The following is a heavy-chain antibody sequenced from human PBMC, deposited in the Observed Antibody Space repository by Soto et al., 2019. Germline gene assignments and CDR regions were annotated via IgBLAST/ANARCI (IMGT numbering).Heavy chain of an antibody. CDR1: GGSISSYY. V-gene: IGHV4-59*01. CDR3: AREGYYYDSSGPSRDAFDI. J-gene: IGHJ3*02. D-gene: IGHD3-22*01. Sequence: SETLSLTCTVSGGSISSYYWSWIRQPPGKGLEWIGYIYYSGSTNYNPSLKSRVTTSVDTSKNQFSLKLSSVTAADTAVYYCAREGYYYDSSGPSRDAFDIWGQGTMVTV. CDR2: IYYSGST.